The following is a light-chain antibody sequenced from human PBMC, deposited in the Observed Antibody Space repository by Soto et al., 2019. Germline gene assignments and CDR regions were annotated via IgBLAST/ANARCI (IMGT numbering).Light chain of an antibody. J-gene: IGLJ2*01. CDR2: EDN. V-gene: IGLV6-57*04. CDR1: SGSIASNY. Sequence: NFMLTQPHSVSESPGKTVTISCTRSSGSIASNYVQWYQQRPGSAPTTVIYEDNQRPSGVPDRFSGSIDSSSNSASLTISRLKTEDEADYYCQSYDSSNYVVFGGGPQLTVL. CDR3: QSYDSSNYVV.